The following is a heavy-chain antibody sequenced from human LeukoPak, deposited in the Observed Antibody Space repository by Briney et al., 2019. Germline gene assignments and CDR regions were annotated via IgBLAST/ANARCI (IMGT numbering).Heavy chain of an antibody. CDR3: ARRRGGSHFDY. J-gene: IGHJ4*02. D-gene: IGHD3-16*01. CDR2: IYYSGST. V-gene: IGHV4-61*08. CDR1: GGSISSGDYY. Sequence: SETLSLTCTVSGGSISSGDYYWSWIRQPPGKGLEWIGYIYYSGSTNYNPSLKSRVTISVDTSKNQFSLKLSSVTAADTAVYYCARRRGGSHFDYWGQGTLVTVSS.